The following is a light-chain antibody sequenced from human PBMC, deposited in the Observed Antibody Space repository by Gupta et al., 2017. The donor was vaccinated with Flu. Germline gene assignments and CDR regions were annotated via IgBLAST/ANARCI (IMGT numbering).Light chain of an antibody. CDR3: QQSYSTSYS. Sequence: DIQMTQSPSSLSASVGDRVTITCRASQSITRYLNWYQQKPGEVPRVVIYDASKLQSGVPSRFSGSGSATDYTLTISSLQPEDSGTYYCQQSYSTSYSFGQETKLEIK. J-gene: IGKJ2*03. V-gene: IGKV1-39*01. CDR1: QSITRY. CDR2: DAS.